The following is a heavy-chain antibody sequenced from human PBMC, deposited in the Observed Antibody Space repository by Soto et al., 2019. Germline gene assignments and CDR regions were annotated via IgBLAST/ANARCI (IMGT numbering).Heavy chain of an antibody. V-gene: IGHV1-18*01. Sequence: ASVKVSCKASGYTFTSYGISWVRQAPGQGLEWMGWISAYNGNTNYAQKLQGRVTMTTDTSTSTAYMELRRLRSDDPAVICCARCISIIPIFGVFIPTPFAFWGQGPLVAVSP. J-gene: IGHJ4*02. D-gene: IGHD3-3*01. CDR3: ARCISIIPIFGVFIPTPFAF. CDR1: GYTFTSYG. CDR2: ISAYNGNT.